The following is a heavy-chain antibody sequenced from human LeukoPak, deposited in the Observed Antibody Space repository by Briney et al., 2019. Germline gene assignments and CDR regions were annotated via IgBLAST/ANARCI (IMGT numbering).Heavy chain of an antibody. D-gene: IGHD6-13*01. CDR3: ARDTYSSSWYGWFDP. J-gene: IGHJ5*02. V-gene: IGHV3-21*01. CDR2: ISSSSSYI. Sequence: GGSLRLSSAASGFTFSSYSMNWVRQAPGKGLEWVSSISSSSSYIYYADSVKGRFTISRDNAKNSLYLQMNSLRAEDTAVYYCARDTYSSSWYGWFDPWGQGTLVTVSS. CDR1: GFTFSSYS.